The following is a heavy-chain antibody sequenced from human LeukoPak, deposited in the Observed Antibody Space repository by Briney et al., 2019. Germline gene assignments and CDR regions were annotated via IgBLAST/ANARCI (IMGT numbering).Heavy chain of an antibody. V-gene: IGHV3-23*01. D-gene: IGHD4-17*01. Sequence: GVSLRLSCAASGFTFSGYAMSWVRQAPGKGLEWVSAISGSGGSTYYADSVKGRFTISRDNSKNTLYLQMNSLRAEDTAVYYCAKDSTTVKSKESAEYFQHWGQGTLVTVSS. CDR2: ISGSGGST. CDR3: AKDSTTVKSKESAEYFQH. J-gene: IGHJ1*01. CDR1: GFTFSGYA.